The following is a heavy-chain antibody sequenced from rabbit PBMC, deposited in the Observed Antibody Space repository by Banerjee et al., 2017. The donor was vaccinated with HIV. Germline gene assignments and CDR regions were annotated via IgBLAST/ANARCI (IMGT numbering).Heavy chain of an antibody. J-gene: IGHJ4*01. CDR2: IDPVFGSI. D-gene: IGHD6-1*01. Sequence: QEHLVESGGGLVQPGGSLKVSCKASGFDFSNYGVSWVRQAPGKGLEWIGYIDPVFGSIHYASWVNGRFTISDHNAQNTLYLQLNSLTAADTATYFCVRGWTDGGAAYAAGFNLWGPGTLVTVS. CDR1: GFDFSNYG. CDR3: VRGWTDGGAAYAAGFNL. V-gene: IGHV1S47*01.